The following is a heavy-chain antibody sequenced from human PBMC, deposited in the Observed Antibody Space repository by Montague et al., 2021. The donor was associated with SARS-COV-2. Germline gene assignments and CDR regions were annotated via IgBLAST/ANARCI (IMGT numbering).Heavy chain of an antibody. D-gene: IGHD3-10*01. Sequence: SETLSLTCTVSGGSISSYYWSWIRQPPGKGLEWIGYIYYSGSTNYNPSLKSPVTISVDTSKNQFSLKLSSVTAADTAVYYCAREGLKRLLWFGEGYYYGMDVWGQGTTVTVSS. CDR1: GGSISSYY. J-gene: IGHJ6*02. CDR2: IYYSGST. CDR3: AREGLKRLLWFGEGYYYGMDV. V-gene: IGHV4-59*12.